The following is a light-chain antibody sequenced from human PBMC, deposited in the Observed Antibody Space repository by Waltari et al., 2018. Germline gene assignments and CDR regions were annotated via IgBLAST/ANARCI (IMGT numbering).Light chain of an antibody. J-gene: IGKJ1*01. CDR1: QTIGRY. Sequence: DIQMTQSPSSLSASVGDRVTITCRASQTIGRYLNWYQQKPGKAPNLLIYAASSLQSGVPSRFSGSGSGRDFTLIITGLQPEDFATYYCQQTYSFTRTFGQGTKVEIK. CDR3: QQTYSFTRT. CDR2: AAS. V-gene: IGKV1-39*01.